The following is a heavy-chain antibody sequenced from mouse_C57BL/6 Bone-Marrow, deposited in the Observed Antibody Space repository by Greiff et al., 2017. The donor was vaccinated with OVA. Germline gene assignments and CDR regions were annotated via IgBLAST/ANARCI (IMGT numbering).Heavy chain of an antibody. CDR1: GYTFTSYW. J-gene: IGHJ1*03. CDR2: IHPNSGST. V-gene: IGHV1-64*01. CDR3: ARSNHYCYGSSYGYWYFDV. Sequence: VQLQQPGAELVKPGASVKLSCKASGYTFTSYWMHWVKQRPGHGLEWIGMIHPNSGSTNYNEKFKSKATLTVDKSSSTAYMQLSSLTSEDSAVYYCARSNHYCYGSSYGYWYFDVWGTGTTVTVSS. D-gene: IGHD1-1*01.